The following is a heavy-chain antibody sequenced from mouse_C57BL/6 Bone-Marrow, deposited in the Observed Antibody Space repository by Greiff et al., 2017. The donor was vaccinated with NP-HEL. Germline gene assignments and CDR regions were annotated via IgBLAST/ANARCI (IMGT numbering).Heavy chain of an antibody. V-gene: IGHV14-2*01. CDR2: IDPEDGET. D-gene: IGHD2-2*01. J-gene: IGHJ1*03. Sequence: EVQLQESGAELVKPGASVKLSCTASGFNIKDYYMHWVKQRTEQGLEWIGRIDPEDGETKYAPKFQGKATITADTSSNTAYLQLSSLTSEDTAVYYCARPFMVTVKDWYFDVWGTGTTVTVSS. CDR3: ARPFMVTVKDWYFDV. CDR1: GFNIKDYY.